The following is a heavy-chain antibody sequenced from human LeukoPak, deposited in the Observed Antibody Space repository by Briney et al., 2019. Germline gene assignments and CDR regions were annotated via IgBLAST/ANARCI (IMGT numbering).Heavy chain of an antibody. J-gene: IGHJ4*02. CDR3: TRRRRDGYNFDL. Sequence: SETLSLTCTVSGGSISSYYWSWIRQPPGKGLEWIGYVLSSGSTTYNPSLKSRVTISVDTSKNQFSLELSSVTAADRAMYYCTRRRRDGYNFDLWGQGTLVTVSS. V-gene: IGHV4-59*01. CDR1: GGSISSYY. D-gene: IGHD5-24*01. CDR2: VLSSGST.